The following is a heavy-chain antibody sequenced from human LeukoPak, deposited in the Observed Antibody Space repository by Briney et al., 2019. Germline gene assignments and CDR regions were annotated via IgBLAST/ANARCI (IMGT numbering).Heavy chain of an antibody. V-gene: IGHV4-59*01. Sequence: PSETLSLTCTVSGGSMSGYFWSWIRQPPGKGLEWIGYIYYSGSTNYNPSLKSRVTISVDTSKNQFSLKLSSVTAADTAVYYCARHGNGRGWYYFDYWGQGTLVTVSS. CDR2: IYYSGST. CDR3: ARHGNGRGWYYFDY. J-gene: IGHJ4*02. D-gene: IGHD2-8*01. CDR1: GGSMSGYF.